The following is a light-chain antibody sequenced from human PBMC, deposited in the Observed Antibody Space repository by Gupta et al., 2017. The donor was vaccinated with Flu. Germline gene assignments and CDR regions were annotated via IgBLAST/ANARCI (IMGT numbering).Light chain of an antibody. Sequence: PGQTARITCSGDALASQYGFWYQHKPGQAPVGRIYRDSDRPSGIPERFSGSKSGATVTLTISGVQEEDEADYYCQSVDRSGTYVCGSGTKAT. CDR3: QSVDRSGTYV. V-gene: IGLV3-25*03. J-gene: IGLJ1*01. CDR2: RDS. CDR1: ALASQY.